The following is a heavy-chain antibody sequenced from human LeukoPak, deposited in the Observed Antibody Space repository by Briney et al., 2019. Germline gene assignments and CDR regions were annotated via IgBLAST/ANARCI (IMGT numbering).Heavy chain of an antibody. V-gene: IGHV4-59*01. CDR3: ARGQVDYYDSSGYQNAFDI. CDR2: IHYSGSA. J-gene: IGHJ3*02. CDR1: SGSISSYY. D-gene: IGHD3-22*01. Sequence: SETLSLTCTVSSGSISSYYWSWIRQPPGKGLEWIGYIHYSGSANYNPSLKSRVTISVDTSKNQFSLKLSSVTAADTAVYYCARGQVDYYDSSGYQNAFDIWGQGTMVTVSS.